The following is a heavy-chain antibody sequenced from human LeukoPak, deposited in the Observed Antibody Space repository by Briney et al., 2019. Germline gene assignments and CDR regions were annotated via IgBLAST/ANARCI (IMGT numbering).Heavy chain of an antibody. CDR3: TTEGAVAGPDY. CDR2: VRSKTNGGTT. CDR1: GFTFSNAW. J-gene: IGHJ4*02. Sequence: GGSLRLSCAASGFTFSNAWMSWVRQAPGKGLEWVGRVRSKTNGGTTDYAAPVKGRFTISRDDSKNTLYLQMNSLKTEDTAVNYCTTEGAVAGPDYWGQGTLVTVSS. D-gene: IGHD6-19*01. V-gene: IGHV3-15*01.